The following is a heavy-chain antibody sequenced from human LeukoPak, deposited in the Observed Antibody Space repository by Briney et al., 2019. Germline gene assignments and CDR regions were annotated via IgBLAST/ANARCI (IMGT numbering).Heavy chain of an antibody. D-gene: IGHD5-12*01. CDR2: ISGSGGSS. V-gene: IGHV3-23*01. CDR1: GFTFSSYA. CDR3: AKARYSGYDPYFDY. Sequence: GGSLRLSCAASGFTFSSYAMSWVRQATGKGLEWVSAISGSGGSSYYADSVKGRFTISRDNSKNTLYLQMNSLRAEDTAVYYCAKARYSGYDPYFDYWGQGTLVTVSS. J-gene: IGHJ4*02.